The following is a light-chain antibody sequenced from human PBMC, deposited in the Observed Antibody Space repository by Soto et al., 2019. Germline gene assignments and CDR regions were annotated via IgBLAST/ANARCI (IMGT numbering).Light chain of an antibody. V-gene: IGKV3-20*01. Sequence: EIVLTQSPGTLSLSPGQISTLSCGASQSVRSSYLAWYQKAPRLLIYGASTRATGIPDRLSGSGSGKGFTLTISRLETEDFAVYYCQQCGCSPHPITSGHGTRLEIK. CDR3: QQCGCSPHPIT. J-gene: IGKJ5*01. CDR2: GAS. CDR1: QSVRSSY.